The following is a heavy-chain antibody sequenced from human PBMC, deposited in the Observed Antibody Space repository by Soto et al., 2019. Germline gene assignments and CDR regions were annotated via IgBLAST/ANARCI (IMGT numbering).Heavy chain of an antibody. Sequence: HPGGSLRLSCVGSGFDVTTNCMRWVRQAPGKGLECVSIVCTGGATHYADSVKGRFTISRDRSKNTVHLQMNNVRAEDTAVYYCVRDKRTISGIFPGYWGQGTQVTVSS. CDR3: VRDKRTISGIFPGY. V-gene: IGHV3-53*01. J-gene: IGHJ4*02. CDR2: VCTGGAT. D-gene: IGHD1-1*01. CDR1: GFDVTTNC.